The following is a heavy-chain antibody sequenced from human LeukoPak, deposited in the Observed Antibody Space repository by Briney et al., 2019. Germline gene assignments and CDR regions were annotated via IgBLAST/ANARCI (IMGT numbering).Heavy chain of an antibody. CDR1: GFTFSSYE. D-gene: IGHD1-1*01. CDR2: ISSSGSTI. Sequence: HPGGSLRLSCAASGFTFSSYEMNWVRQAPGKGLEWVSYISSSGSTIYYADSVKGRFTISRDNAKNSLYLQMNSLRAEDTAVYYCARESRYTPRLIDYWGQGTLVTVSS. J-gene: IGHJ4*02. CDR3: ARESRYTPRLIDY. V-gene: IGHV3-48*03.